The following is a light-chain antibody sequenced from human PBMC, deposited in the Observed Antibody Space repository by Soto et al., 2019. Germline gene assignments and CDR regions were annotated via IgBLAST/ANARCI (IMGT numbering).Light chain of an antibody. J-gene: IGKJ1*01. Sequence: QMTQSPSSLSASVGDRVTITCRASQSIITYLNWYQQKPGKAPNLLIYSASSLQSGVPSRFSGSGSGTDFTLTISSLQPADFATYFCQQTYSTPTFGQGTKVEIK. CDR1: QSIITY. CDR3: QQTYSTPT. CDR2: SAS. V-gene: IGKV1-39*01.